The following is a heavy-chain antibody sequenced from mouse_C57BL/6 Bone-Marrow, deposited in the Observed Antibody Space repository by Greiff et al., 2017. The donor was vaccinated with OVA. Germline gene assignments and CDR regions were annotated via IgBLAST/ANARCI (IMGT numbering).Heavy chain of an antibody. J-gene: IGHJ4*01. CDR3: ARKGLFYAMDY. D-gene: IGHD3-3*01. CDR1: GFTFSSYG. Sequence: EVQLVESGGDLVKPGGSLKLSCAASGFTFSSYGMSWVRQTPDKRLEWVATISSGGSYTYYPDSVKGRFTISRDNAKNTLYLQMSSLKSEDTAMYYCARKGLFYAMDYWGQGTSVTVSS. CDR2: ISSGGSYT. V-gene: IGHV5-6*01.